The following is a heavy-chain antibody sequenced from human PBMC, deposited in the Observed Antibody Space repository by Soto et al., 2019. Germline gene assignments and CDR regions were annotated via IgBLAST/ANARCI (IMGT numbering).Heavy chain of an antibody. V-gene: IGHV3-30*18. J-gene: IGHJ6*02. CDR3: AKGMNYDYNYSLDV. CDR1: GFTFGTYA. CDR2: ISYDGSNK. Sequence: QVQLVESGGGVVQPGRSLRLSCAASGFTFGTYAMHWVRQAPGQGLEXXXXISYDGSNKYYADSVRGRFTISRDKSKNTVYLQMNSLRAEDTAVYYCAKGMNYDYNYSLDVWGQGTTVTVSS.